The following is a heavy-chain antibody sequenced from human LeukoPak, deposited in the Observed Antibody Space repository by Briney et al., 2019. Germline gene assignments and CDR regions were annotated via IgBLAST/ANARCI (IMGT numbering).Heavy chain of an antibody. D-gene: IGHD4-17*01. CDR3: ARTLITVTNNWFDP. V-gene: IGHV4-59*01. Sequence: SETLSLTCTVSGGSISSYYWSWIRQPPGKGLEWIGYIYYSGSTNYNPSLKSRVTISVDTSKNQFSLKLSSVTAADTAVYYCARTLITVTNNWFDPWGQGTLVTVSS. CDR1: GGSISSYY. CDR2: IYYSGST. J-gene: IGHJ5*02.